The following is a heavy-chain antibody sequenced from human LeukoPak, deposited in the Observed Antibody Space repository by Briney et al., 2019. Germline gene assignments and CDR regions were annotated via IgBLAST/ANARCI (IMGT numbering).Heavy chain of an antibody. CDR2: IWYDGSNK. CDR1: GFTFSRNA. V-gene: IGHV3-33*01. J-gene: IGHJ4*02. D-gene: IGHD5-18*01. CDR3: VSRDGYSYGLDY. Sequence: GGSLRLSCAASGFTFSRNAMHWVRQAPGKGLEWVTVIWYDGSNKYYADSVKGRFTISRDNSKNTLYLQLMSTRVEDTAVYYCVSRDGYSYGLDYWGQGTPVTVSS.